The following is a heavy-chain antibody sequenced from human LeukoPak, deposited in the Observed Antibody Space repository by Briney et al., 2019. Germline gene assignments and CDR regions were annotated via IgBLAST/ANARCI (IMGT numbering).Heavy chain of an antibody. Sequence: SVEVSCKASGGTFSSYAISWVRQAPGQGLEWMGRIIPILGIANYAQKFQGRVTITADKSTSTAYMELSSLRSEDTAVYYCARVFIAAAGYYFDYWGQGTLVTVSS. CDR1: GGTFSSYA. CDR2: IIPILGIA. J-gene: IGHJ4*02. D-gene: IGHD6-13*01. V-gene: IGHV1-69*04. CDR3: ARVFIAAAGYYFDY.